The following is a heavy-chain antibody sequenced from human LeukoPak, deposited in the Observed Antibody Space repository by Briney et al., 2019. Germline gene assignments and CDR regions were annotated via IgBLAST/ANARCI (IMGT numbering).Heavy chain of an antibody. CDR2: INPSGGST. CDR3: ARGRWRYFDWLSYYYYYMDV. CDR1: GYTFTSYY. D-gene: IGHD3-9*01. J-gene: IGHJ6*03. V-gene: IGHV1-46*01. Sequence: ASVKVSCKASGYTFTSYYMHWVRQAPGQGLEWMGIINPSGGSTSYAQKFQGRVTMTRDTSTSTVHMELSSLRSEDTAVYYCARGRWRYFDWLSYYYYYMDVWGKGTTVTVSS.